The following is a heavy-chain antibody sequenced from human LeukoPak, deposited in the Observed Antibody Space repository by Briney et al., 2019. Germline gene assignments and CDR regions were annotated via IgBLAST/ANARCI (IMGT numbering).Heavy chain of an antibody. Sequence: GASVKDSCKASGYTFTSYAMHWVRQAPGQRLEWMGWINAGNGNTKYSQKFQGRVTITRDTSASTAYMELSSLRSEDTAVYYCASEAVAVIGSLGDYYYYYGMDVWGQGTTVTVSS. CDR1: GYTFTSYA. CDR2: INAGNGNT. J-gene: IGHJ6*02. V-gene: IGHV1-3*01. CDR3: ASEAVAVIGSLGDYYYYYGMDV. D-gene: IGHD6-19*01.